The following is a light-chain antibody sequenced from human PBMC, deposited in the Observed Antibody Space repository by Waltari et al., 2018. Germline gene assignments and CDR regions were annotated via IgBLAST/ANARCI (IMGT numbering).Light chain of an antibody. CDR3: QQSYSTPPA. Sequence: AIRMTQSPSSFSASTGDTVTITCRANQSVTSYLAWYQQKPGRAPKLLLYAVSTLQSGVPSRFSGSGSGTDFTLTISSLQPEDFATYYCQQSYSTPPAFGQGTKLEIK. CDR1: QSVTSY. CDR2: AVS. V-gene: IGKV1-8*01. J-gene: IGKJ2*01.